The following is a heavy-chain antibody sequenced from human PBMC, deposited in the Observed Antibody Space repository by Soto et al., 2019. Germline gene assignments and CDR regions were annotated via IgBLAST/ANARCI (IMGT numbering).Heavy chain of an antibody. J-gene: IGHJ6*03. CDR3: AKAGYCSSGTCAARYYYMDV. D-gene: IGHD2-15*01. CDR2: ISGNGGST. CDR1: GFTFSSYA. Sequence: GGSLRLSCAASGFTFSSYATGWVRQAPRKGLEWVSAISGNGGSTYYADSVKGRFTISRDNSKDTLYLQMNSLRAEDTAVYYCAKAGYCSSGTCAARYYYMDVWGKGTTVTVSS. V-gene: IGHV3-23*01.